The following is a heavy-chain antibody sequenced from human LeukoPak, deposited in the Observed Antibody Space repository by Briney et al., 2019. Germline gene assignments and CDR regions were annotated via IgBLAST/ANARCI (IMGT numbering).Heavy chain of an antibody. CDR1: GFTFSSYA. V-gene: IGHV3-7*01. J-gene: IGHJ3*02. D-gene: IGHD3-9*01. CDR2: MKGDGSEI. CDR3: ARPGYTAGYDI. Sequence: PGGSLRLSCAASGFTFSSYAMHWVRQAPGKGLEWVANMKGDGSEIYYVDSVKGRFTISRDNAKNLLYLQMNSLRAEDTAVYYCARPGYTAGYDIWGQGTLVTVSS.